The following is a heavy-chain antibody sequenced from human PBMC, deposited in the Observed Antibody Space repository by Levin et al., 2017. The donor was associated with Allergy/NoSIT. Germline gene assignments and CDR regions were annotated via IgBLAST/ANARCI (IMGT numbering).Heavy chain of an antibody. J-gene: IGHJ4*02. V-gene: IGHV3-30*03. D-gene: IGHD5-18*01. CDR1: GFTFSSSG. CDR2: ISYDGSNK. CDR3: AMGVQLWYSFDY. Sequence: LSLTCAASGFTFSSSGMHWVRQAPGKGLEWVAVISYDGSNKYYADSVKGRFTISRDNSKNTLYLQMNSLRAEDTAVYYCAMGVQLWYSFDYWGQGTLVTVSS.